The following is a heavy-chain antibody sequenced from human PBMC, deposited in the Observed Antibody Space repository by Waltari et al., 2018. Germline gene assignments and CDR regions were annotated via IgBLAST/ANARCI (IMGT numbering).Heavy chain of an antibody. D-gene: IGHD3-3*01. V-gene: IGHV4-34*01. Sequence: QVQLQQWGAGLLKPSETLSLTCAVYGGSFSGYYWSWIRQPPGKGLEGIGEITHSGSTNYNPAPKSRVTISVDTSKNQFSLKLSSVTAADTAVYYCARVMYYDFWSGYYRAFDIWGQGTMVTVSS. CDR3: ARVMYYDFWSGYYRAFDI. CDR1: GGSFSGYY. CDR2: ITHSGST. J-gene: IGHJ3*02.